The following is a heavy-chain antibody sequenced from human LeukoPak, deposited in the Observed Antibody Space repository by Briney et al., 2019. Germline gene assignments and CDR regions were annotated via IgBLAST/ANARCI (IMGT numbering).Heavy chain of an antibody. Sequence: SETLSLTCTVSGGSISSSSYYWGWIRQPPGKGLEWIGSIYYSGSTYYNPSLKSRVTISVDTSKNQFSLKLSSVTAADTAVYYCAKRIQSAMATGYWGQGTLATVSS. D-gene: IGHD5-18*01. V-gene: IGHV4-39*07. J-gene: IGHJ4*02. CDR1: GGSISSSSYY. CDR2: IYYSGST. CDR3: AKRIQSAMATGY.